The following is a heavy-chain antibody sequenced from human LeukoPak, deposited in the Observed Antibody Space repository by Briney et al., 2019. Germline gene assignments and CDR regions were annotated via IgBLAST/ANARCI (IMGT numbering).Heavy chain of an antibody. D-gene: IGHD5-18*01. V-gene: IGHV1-69*04. CDR3: ARFPVRGYTYGSVIHHMDV. CDR1: GGTFNTYA. CDR2: IIPILDVA. J-gene: IGHJ6*02. Sequence: SVKVSCKASGGTFNTYAITWVRQAPGQGLERMGRIIPILDVADSAQRFQGRVTITADRSTSTVYMELNSLRSEDTAIYYCARFPVRGYTYGSVIHHMDVGGQGTTVIVS.